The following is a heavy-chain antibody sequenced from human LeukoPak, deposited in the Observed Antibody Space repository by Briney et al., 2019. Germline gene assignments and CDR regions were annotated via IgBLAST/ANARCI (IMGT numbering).Heavy chain of an antibody. CDR3: ARGFGATYGNYFDY. Sequence: PSETLSLTCTVSGGSISSSSYFWGWIRQPPGKGLEWIGSIYYSGSTYYNPSLKSRVTISAGTSKNQFSLKLSSVTAADTAVYYCARGFGATYGNYFDYWGQGTLVTVSS. J-gene: IGHJ4*02. D-gene: IGHD3-16*01. V-gene: IGHV4-39*07. CDR2: IYYSGST. CDR1: GGSISSSSYF.